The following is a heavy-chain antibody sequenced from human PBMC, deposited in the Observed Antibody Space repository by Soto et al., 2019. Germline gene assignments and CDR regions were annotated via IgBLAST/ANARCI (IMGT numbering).Heavy chain of an antibody. Sequence: EVQLVESGGGLVQPGGSLRLSCAASGFTFSSYSMNWVRQAPGKGQEGVSDISSSSSTIDYADSVKGRLTISRDNAKNSLYLQMHSLRDADTAVYYCARDPAYYYDGSPFDPWGQGTLVTVSS. CDR1: GFTFSSYS. CDR3: ARDPAYYYDGSPFDP. D-gene: IGHD3-22*01. V-gene: IGHV3-48*02. J-gene: IGHJ5*02. CDR2: ISSSSSTI.